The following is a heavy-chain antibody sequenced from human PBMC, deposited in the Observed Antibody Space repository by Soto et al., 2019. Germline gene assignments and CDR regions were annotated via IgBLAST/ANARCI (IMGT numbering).Heavy chain of an antibody. J-gene: IGHJ4*02. CDR3: ARVDTRLYFFGSTDF. D-gene: IGHD3-10*01. V-gene: IGHV4-31*03. CDR2: IYGSGNT. CDR1: GGSIRSGCQC. Sequence: KTSETLSLTCTVSGGSIRSGCQCWIWIRQYTGMELEGIGHIYGSGNTYFYNPSLKSRVTISADTSRNQFSLSLSSLTAADTAVYYCARVDTRLYFFGSTDFWGQGTLVTVYS.